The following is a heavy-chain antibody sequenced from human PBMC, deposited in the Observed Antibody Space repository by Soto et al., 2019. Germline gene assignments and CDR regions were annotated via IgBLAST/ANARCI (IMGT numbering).Heavy chain of an antibody. CDR1: GFTSSTYW. J-gene: IGHJ4*02. Sequence: EVQLVESGGGLVQPGGSLRVPCAASGFTSSTYWRPGFLQARGRGLGWVSRINRDGSSTSYPDSVKGRFTVSRDKAKTTMYLQMNSLRAEDTAIYYCSRRGAVAGLHYWGQGTLVTVSS. V-gene: IGHV3-74*01. CDR2: INRDGSST. D-gene: IGHD6-19*01. CDR3: SRRGAVAGLHY.